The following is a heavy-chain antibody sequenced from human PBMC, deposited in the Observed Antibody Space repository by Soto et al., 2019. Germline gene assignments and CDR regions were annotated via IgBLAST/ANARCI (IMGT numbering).Heavy chain of an antibody. Sequence: GGSLRLSCAASGFTFSSYAMHWVRQAPGKGLEYVSAISSNGGSTYYANSVKGRFTISRDNSKNTLYLQMGSLRAEDMAVYYCARGEYTIAAKDYYYYYMDVWGKGTTVTVSS. V-gene: IGHV3-64*01. CDR3: ARGEYTIAAKDYYYYYMDV. CDR2: ISSNGGST. D-gene: IGHD6-6*01. J-gene: IGHJ6*03. CDR1: GFTFSSYA.